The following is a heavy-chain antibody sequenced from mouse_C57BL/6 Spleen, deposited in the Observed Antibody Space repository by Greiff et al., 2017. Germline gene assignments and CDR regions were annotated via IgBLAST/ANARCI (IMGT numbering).Heavy chain of an antibody. V-gene: IGHV14-2*01. CDR2: IDPEDGET. CDR1: GFNFKDYY. Sequence: VQLQQSGAELVKPGASVKLSCTASGFNFKDYYMHWVKQRTEQGLEWIGRIDPEDGETKYAPKFQGKATITADTSSNTAYRQLSSLTSEDTAVYYCASPDYCGSSYEGAWFAYWGQGTLVTVSA. D-gene: IGHD1-1*01. CDR3: ASPDYCGSSYEGAWFAY. J-gene: IGHJ3*01.